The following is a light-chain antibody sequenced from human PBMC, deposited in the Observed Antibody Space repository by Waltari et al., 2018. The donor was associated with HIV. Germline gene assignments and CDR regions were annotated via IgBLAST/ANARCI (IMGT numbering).Light chain of an antibody. Sequence: QSALTQPASVSGNPGQSVTITCTGTDIDIGNYNLVSWFQQHPGKAPKLLIYDVSKRPSGVSSLFSGSKSGYFASLTISGLLTEDESSYYYLTYVSKTSTWQFGGGTYLTV. J-gene: IGLJ3*02. CDR1: DIDIGNYNL. V-gene: IGLV2-23*02. CDR3: LTYVSKTSTWQ. CDR2: DVS.